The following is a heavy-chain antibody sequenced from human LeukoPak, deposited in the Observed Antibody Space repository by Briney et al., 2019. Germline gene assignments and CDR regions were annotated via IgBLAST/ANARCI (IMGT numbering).Heavy chain of an antibody. Sequence: GGSLRLSCAASGLTFTSYAMSWVRQAPGKGLEWVSGISGSGGSTYYADSVKGRFTVSRDNSNNTLYLQMNSLRPEDTALYYCAKDRGPTATTSSYMDVWGKGTTVTVSS. CDR2: ISGSGGST. CDR1: GLTFTSYA. D-gene: IGHD5-24*01. J-gene: IGHJ6*03. V-gene: IGHV3-23*01. CDR3: AKDRGPTATTSSYMDV.